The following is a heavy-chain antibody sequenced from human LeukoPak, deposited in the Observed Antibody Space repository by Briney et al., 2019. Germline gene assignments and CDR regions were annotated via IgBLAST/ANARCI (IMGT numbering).Heavy chain of an antibody. D-gene: IGHD4-23*01. CDR3: ARHADNDYGGQIAY. V-gene: IGHV4-39*01. CDR2: IYYRGNT. CDR1: DDSITSISYY. J-gene: IGHJ4*02. Sequence: SEILSLTCTVSDDSITSISYYWGWIRQPPGKGLEWIGSIYYRGNTHYTPSLKSRVAISLGMSKNQFSLKLSSVTAADTAVYYCARHADNDYGGQIAYWGQGILVTVSS.